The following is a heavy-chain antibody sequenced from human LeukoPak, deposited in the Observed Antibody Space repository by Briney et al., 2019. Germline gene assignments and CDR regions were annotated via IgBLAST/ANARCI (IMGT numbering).Heavy chain of an antibody. CDR1: GFTLSSYG. CDR3: ARDLAWGAFDY. V-gene: IGHV3-23*01. Sequence: PGGSLRLSCAASGFTLSSYGMNWVRQAPGKGLEWVSTITGSSVSTYYADSVKGRFTISRDNSKNTLSLQMNSLRVEDTATYYCARDLAWGAFDYWGQGTLVTVSS. CDR2: ITGSSVST. D-gene: IGHD7-27*01. J-gene: IGHJ4*02.